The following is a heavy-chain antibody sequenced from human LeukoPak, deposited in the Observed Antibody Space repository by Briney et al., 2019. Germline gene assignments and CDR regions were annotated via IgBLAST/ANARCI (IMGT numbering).Heavy chain of an antibody. Sequence: PGGSLRLSCAASGFTFSSYAMSWVRQAPGKGLEWVSAISGSGGSTYYADSVKGRFTISRGNSKNTLYLQMNSLRAEDTAVYYCATLIVGATSRVRYFQHWGQGTLVTVSS. CDR1: GFTFSSYA. V-gene: IGHV3-23*01. D-gene: IGHD1-26*01. CDR2: ISGSGGST. J-gene: IGHJ1*01. CDR3: ATLIVGATSRVRYFQH.